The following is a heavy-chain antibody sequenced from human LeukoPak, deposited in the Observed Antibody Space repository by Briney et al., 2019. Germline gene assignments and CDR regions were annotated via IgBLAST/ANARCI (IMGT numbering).Heavy chain of an antibody. D-gene: IGHD5-24*01. V-gene: IGHV4-34*01. CDR1: GGSFSGYS. CDR3: ARGSRDRRQQFDY. J-gene: IGHJ4*02. Sequence: SETLSLTCAVYGGSFSGYSWSWIRQPPGKGLEWIGEINHSGTTNYNPSLKSRVTISVDTSKNQFSLDLISVTAADTAVYYCARGSRDRRQQFDYWGQGTLVTVSS. CDR2: INHSGTT.